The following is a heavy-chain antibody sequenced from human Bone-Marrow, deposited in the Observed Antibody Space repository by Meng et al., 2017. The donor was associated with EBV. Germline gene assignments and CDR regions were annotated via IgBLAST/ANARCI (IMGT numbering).Heavy chain of an antibody. V-gene: IGHV1-69*06. J-gene: IGHJ4*02. Sequence: QVKLVQSGAEVKKPGSSVKVSCKTSGGPFNSDAISWVRQAPGQGLEWIGGLIPMLGAPNYAQKFQDRVTIIADKSTSTHYMQLSSLRSDDTAVYYCASESGRGYTPDYWGRGTLVTVSS. CDR2: LIPMLGAP. CDR3: ASESGRGYTPDY. D-gene: IGHD3-10*01. CDR1: GGPFNSDA.